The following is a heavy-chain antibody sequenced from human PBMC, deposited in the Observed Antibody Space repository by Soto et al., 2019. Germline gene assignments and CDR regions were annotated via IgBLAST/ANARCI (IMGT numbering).Heavy chain of an antibody. CDR3: ARSEDYDSSGYGYYFDY. CDR2: IYYSGST. Sequence: SETLSLTCTVSGGSISSSSYYWGWIRQPPGKGLEWIGSIYYSGSTYHNPSLKSRVTISVDTSKNQFSLKLSSVTAADTAVYYCARSEDYDSSGYGYYFDYWGQGTLVTVSS. D-gene: IGHD3-22*01. CDR1: GGSISSSSYY. J-gene: IGHJ4*02. V-gene: IGHV4-39*01.